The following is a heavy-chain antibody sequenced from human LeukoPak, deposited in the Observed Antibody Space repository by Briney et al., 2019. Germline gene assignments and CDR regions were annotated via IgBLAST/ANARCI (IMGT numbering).Heavy chain of an antibody. D-gene: IGHD5-12*01. Sequence: ASVKVSCKASGYTFTDHYIHWVRQAPGQGFEWMGWINPNTGGTDYAQKFQDRIAISTYTSISTVYMELSRLKSDDTALYYCARDLATIDGIAWYYFENWGQGTQVTVS. CDR1: GYTFTDHY. J-gene: IGHJ4*02. CDR2: INPNTGGT. V-gene: IGHV1-2*02. CDR3: ARDLATIDGIAWYYFEN.